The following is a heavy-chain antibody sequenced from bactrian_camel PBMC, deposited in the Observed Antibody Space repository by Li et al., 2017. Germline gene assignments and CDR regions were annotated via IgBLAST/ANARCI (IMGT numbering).Heavy chain of an antibody. J-gene: IGHJ4*01. CDR1: GFTFRSYA. CDR2: ISWGVGQT. Sequence: VQLVESGGGSVQAGGSLRLSYAASGFTFRSYAMIWVRQAPGKEREGVSCISWGVGQTHYADSVKGRFTVSRDKAKNALYLQMNSLKPEDTAMYYCQKAPYPELTAAPATQGTQVTVS. V-gene: IGHV3S31*01. D-gene: IGHD8*01.